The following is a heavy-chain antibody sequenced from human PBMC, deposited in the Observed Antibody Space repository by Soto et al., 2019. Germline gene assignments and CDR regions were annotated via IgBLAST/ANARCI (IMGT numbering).Heavy chain of an antibody. V-gene: IGHV1-3*01. Sequence: QVQLVQSGAEVKKPGASVKVSCKASGYTFTSYAMHWVRQAPGQRLEWMGWINAGNGHTKHSQKFQGRVTITRKTYARTDHMELGSLSSEDTAVYYCARDNREIVVPAARYYYGIDVWGHGTTVTVSS. J-gene: IGHJ6*02. CDR1: GYTFTSYA. CDR3: ARDNREIVVPAARYYYGIDV. D-gene: IGHD2-2*01. CDR2: INAGNGHT.